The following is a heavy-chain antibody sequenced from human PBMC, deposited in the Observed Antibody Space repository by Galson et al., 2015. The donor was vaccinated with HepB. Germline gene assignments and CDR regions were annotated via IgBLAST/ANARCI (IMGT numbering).Heavy chain of an antibody. CDR1: GGTFNSFA. J-gene: IGHJ4*02. CDR2: IVPMFGTP. V-gene: IGHV1-69*13. D-gene: IGHD3-16*01. Sequence: SVKVSCKASGGTFNSFAITWVRQAPGQGLEWMGGIVPMFGTPNYAQKFQGRVTITADESTSTAYMELSSLRSEDTAGYYCARGGGGYFDYWGQGTLVTVSS. CDR3: ARGGGGYFDY.